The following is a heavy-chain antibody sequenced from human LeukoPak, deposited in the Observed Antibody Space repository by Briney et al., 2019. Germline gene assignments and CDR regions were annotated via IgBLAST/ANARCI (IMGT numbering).Heavy chain of an antibody. CDR1: GFTFSSYA. J-gene: IGHJ4*02. D-gene: IGHD1-26*01. CDR3: ANLLVGIPDY. CDR2: ISYDGSNK. Sequence: GGSLRLSCAASGFTFSSYAMHWVRQAPGKGLEWVAVISYDGSNKYYADSVKGRFTISRDNSKNTLYLQMNSLRAEDTAVYYCANLLVGIPDYWGQGTLVTVSS. V-gene: IGHV3-30-3*01.